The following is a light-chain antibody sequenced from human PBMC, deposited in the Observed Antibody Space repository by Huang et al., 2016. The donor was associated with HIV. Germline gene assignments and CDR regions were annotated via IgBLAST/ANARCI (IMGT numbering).Light chain of an antibody. CDR3: QQYNNWPPNT. V-gene: IGKV3-15*01. CDR2: GAS. J-gene: IGKJ2*01. CDR1: QSVGSS. Sequence: EIVMTQSPATLSMSPGERAPLSCRASQSVGSSLAWYQQQPGQAPRLLIYGASTRASGIPARFSGSGSGTEVTLTISSLQSEDCAVYYCQQYNNWPPNTFGQGTKLEIK.